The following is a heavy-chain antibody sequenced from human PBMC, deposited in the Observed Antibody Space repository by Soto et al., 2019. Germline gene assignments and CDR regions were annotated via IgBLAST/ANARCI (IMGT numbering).Heavy chain of an antibody. CDR2: MNPNSGNT. V-gene: IGHV1-8*01. Sequence: ASVKVSCKASGYTFTSYDINWVRQATGQGLEWMGWMNPNSGNTGYAQKFQGRVTMTRNTSISTAYMELSSLRSEDTAMYYCARGAPYYDTNTYYRQIDNWGQGTLVTVSS. D-gene: IGHD3-22*01. CDR3: ARGAPYYDTNTYYRQIDN. CDR1: GYTFTSYD. J-gene: IGHJ4*01.